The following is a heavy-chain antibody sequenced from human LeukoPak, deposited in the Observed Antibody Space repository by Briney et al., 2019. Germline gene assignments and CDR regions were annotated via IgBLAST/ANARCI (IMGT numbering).Heavy chain of an antibody. CDR3: ARYPELHDAFDI. D-gene: IGHD1-26*01. V-gene: IGHV1-2*02. CDR2: INPNSGGT. CDR1: GYTFTGYY. Sequence: ASVTVSCKASGYTFTGYYMHWVRQAPGQGLEWMGWINPNSGGTNYAQKFQGRVTMTRDTSISTAYMELSRLRSDDTAVYYCARYPELHDAFDIWGQGTMVTVSS. J-gene: IGHJ3*02.